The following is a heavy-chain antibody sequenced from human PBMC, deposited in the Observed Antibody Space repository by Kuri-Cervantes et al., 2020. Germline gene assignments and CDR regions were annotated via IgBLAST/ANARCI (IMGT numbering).Heavy chain of an antibody. D-gene: IGHD4-23*01. CDR3: AKATDYGGNRHYFDY. CDR1: GFTFSSYA. V-gene: IGHV3-30-3*01. J-gene: IGHJ4*02. CDR2: ISYDGSNK. Sequence: GGSLRLSCAASGFTFSSYAMHWVRQAPGKGLEWVAVISYDGSNKYYADSVKGRFTISRDNSKNTLYLQMNSLRAEDTAVYYCAKATDYGGNRHYFDYWGQGTLVTVSS.